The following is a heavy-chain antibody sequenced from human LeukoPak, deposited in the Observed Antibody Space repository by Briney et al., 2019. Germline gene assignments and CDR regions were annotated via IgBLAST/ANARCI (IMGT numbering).Heavy chain of an antibody. CDR1: GGSFSGYY. J-gene: IGHJ4*02. Sequence: PSETLSLTCAVYGGSFSGYYWSWIRQPPGKGLEWIGEINHSGSTNYNPSLKSRVTISVDTSKNQFSLKLSSVTAADTAVYYCARLTPPSDYWGQGTLVTVSS. V-gene: IGHV4-34*01. CDR2: INHSGST. CDR3: ARLTPPSDY. D-gene: IGHD3-9*01.